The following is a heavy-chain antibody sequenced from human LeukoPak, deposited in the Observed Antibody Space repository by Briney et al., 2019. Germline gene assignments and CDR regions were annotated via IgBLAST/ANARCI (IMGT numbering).Heavy chain of an antibody. Sequence: GGSLTLSCAASGFTVSSYYMSWLRQAPGKGLEWVAVIYSGGSTYYADSVKGRFTISRDNSKNTLYLQMNSLRAEDTAVYYCARLRRDGYNSDHYYFDYRGEGTLVTVSS. CDR1: GFTVSSYY. D-gene: IGHD5-24*01. CDR2: IYSGGST. V-gene: IGHV3-66*04. CDR3: ARLRRDGYNSDHYYFDY. J-gene: IGHJ4*02.